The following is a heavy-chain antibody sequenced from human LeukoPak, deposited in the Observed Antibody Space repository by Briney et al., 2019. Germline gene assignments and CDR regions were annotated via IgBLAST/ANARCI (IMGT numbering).Heavy chain of an antibody. CDR1: GLTFSSYW. CDR3: SGSLNS. V-gene: IGHV3-7*01. Sequence: GGSLRLSCAASGLTFSSYWMDWVRQAPGKGLEWVANVNQDGSQKYYVDSVKGRFTISRDNAENSLYLQMNSLRAEDTAVYYCSGSLNSWGQGTLVTVSS. J-gene: IGHJ4*02. CDR2: VNQDGSQK.